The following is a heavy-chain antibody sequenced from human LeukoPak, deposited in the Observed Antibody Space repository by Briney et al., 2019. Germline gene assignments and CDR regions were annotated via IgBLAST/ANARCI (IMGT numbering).Heavy chain of an antibody. CDR2: IWYDGSNI. CDR3: VWALPSVVQYYFDH. CDR1: GFTYSDYG. Sequence: GRSLRLSCAASGFTYSDYGMHWVRQAPGKGLEWVAVIWYDGSNIYYADSVRGRFTISRDNSRNTLYLQMNSLRAEDTAVYYCVWALPSVVQYYFDHWGPGTLVTVSS. D-gene: IGHD1-26*01. J-gene: IGHJ4*02. V-gene: IGHV3-33*01.